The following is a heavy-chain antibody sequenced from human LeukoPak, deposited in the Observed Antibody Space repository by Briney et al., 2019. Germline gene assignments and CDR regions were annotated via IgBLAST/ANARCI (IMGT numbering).Heavy chain of an antibody. CDR2: VNPDGRDT. V-gene: IGHV3-7*01. CDR1: GFTFNRCW. D-gene: IGHD2-21*02. J-gene: IGHJ1*01. Sequence: PGGSLRLSCVVSGFTFNRCWMNWVRQAPGKGLEWVAHVNPDGRDTYYVDSVKGRFTIPRDNAQNSMYLQMNSLRVEDTAVYYCTSWGDTTAGYFQRWGQGTLVTVSS. CDR3: TSWGDTTAGYFQR.